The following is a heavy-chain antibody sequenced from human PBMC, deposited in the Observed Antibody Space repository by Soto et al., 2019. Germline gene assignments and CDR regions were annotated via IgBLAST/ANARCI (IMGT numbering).Heavy chain of an antibody. CDR2: ISHTGTA. J-gene: IGHJ3*01. CDR3: ARLAYDANGFNVYGHDAFAF. D-gene: IGHD3-22*01. Sequence: PSETLSLTCTVSGGSISDNDYYWSWIRQPPGKGLEWIGTISHTGTAYYNPSLESRVAVSVGTSENQFSLNLSSVTAADTAVYYCARLAYDANGFNVYGHDAFAFWGQGTMVPVSS. CDR1: GGSISDNDYY. V-gene: IGHV4-39*01.